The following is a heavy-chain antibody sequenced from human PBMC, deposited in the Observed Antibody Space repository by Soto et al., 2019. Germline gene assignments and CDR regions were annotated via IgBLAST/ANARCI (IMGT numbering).Heavy chain of an antibody. Sequence: GGSLRLSCAASGFTFSSYWMSWVRQAPGKGLEWVANIKQDGSEKYYVDSVKGRFTISRDNAKNSLYLQMNSLRAEDTAVYYCARLNDYGDYRWGPPGQFDYWGQGTLVTVSS. CDR1: GFTFSSYW. J-gene: IGHJ4*02. CDR3: ARLNDYGDYRWGPPGQFDY. CDR2: IKQDGSEK. V-gene: IGHV3-7*01. D-gene: IGHD4-17*01.